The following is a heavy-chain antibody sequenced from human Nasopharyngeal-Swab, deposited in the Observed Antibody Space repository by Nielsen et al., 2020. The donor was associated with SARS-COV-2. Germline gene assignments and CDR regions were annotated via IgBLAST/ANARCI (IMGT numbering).Heavy chain of an antibody. CDR2: ISAGGTNT. CDR1: GFTFSSLA. D-gene: IGHD6-19*01. Sequence: GESLKISCAASGFTFSSLAMSWVRQAPGKGLEWVSAISAGGTNTYDADSVKGRFTISRDNSKNTLYLQMNSLGAEDTAVYYCATHPGGTAVRNFDYWGQGALVTVSS. J-gene: IGHJ4*02. CDR3: ATHPGGTAVRNFDY. V-gene: IGHV3-23*01.